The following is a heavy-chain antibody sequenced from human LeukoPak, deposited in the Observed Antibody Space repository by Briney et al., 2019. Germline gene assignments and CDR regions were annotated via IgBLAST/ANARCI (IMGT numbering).Heavy chain of an antibody. Sequence: PGRSLRLSCAASGFTFSSYGMHWVRRAPGKGLEWGADISYDGSNKYYADSVKGRFTIPRDNSKNTRYLQMNTLRAEDTAVYYCANDIVVVTAAYWGQGTLVTVSS. CDR1: GFTFSSYG. V-gene: IGHV3-30*18. CDR3: ANDIVVVTAAY. CDR2: ISYDGSNK. J-gene: IGHJ4*02. D-gene: IGHD2-21*02.